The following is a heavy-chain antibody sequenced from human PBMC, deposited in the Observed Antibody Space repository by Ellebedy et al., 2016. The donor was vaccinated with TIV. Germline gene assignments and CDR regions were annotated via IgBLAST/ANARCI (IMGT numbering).Heavy chain of an antibody. CDR3: VKDRGDIIRDFDY. Sequence: GESLKISCSASGFTFSHYAMHWVRQATGKGLEYVSAINNNGGNTYYADSVKGRFTISRDSSKNTLYLQMSSLRPEDTAMYYCVKDRGDIIRDFDYWGQGTLVTVSS. V-gene: IGHV3-64D*06. D-gene: IGHD2-21*02. CDR2: INNNGGNT. J-gene: IGHJ4*02. CDR1: GFTFSHYA.